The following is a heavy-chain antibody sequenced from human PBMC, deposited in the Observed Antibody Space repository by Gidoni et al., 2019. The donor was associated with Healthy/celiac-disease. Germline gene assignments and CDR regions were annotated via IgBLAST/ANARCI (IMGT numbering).Heavy chain of an antibody. J-gene: IGHJ3*02. CDR2: IYYSGST. D-gene: IGHD3-10*01. V-gene: IGHV4-39*01. CDR3: ARPGSYDAFDI. Sequence: QLQLQESGPGLVKPSETLSLTCTVSGGSISSSRCYWGWIRQPPGKGLEWIGSIYYSGSTYYNPSLKSRVTISVDTSKNQFSLKLSSVTAADTAVYYCARPGSYDAFDIWGQGTMVTVSS. CDR1: GGSISSSRCY.